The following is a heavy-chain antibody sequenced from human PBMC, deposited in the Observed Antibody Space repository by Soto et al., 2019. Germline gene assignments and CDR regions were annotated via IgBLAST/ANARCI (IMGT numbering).Heavy chain of an antibody. J-gene: IGHJ4*02. CDR1: GFTLSSYA. V-gene: IGHV3-30-3*01. D-gene: IGHD1-26*01. Sequence: GGSLRLSCAASGFTLSSYAMHWVRQAQGKGLEWVAVISYDGSNKYYADSVKGRFTISRDNSKNTLYLQMNSLRAEDTAVYYCARDSLVLGADLDYFDYWGQGTLVTVSS. CDR2: ISYDGSNK. CDR3: ARDSLVLGADLDYFDY.